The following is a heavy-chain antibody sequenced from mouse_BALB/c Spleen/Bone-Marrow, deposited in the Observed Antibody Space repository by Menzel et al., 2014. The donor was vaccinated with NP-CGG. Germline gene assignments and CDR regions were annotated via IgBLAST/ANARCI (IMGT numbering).Heavy chain of an antibody. J-gene: IGHJ2*01. CDR1: GYTFTSYY. Sequence: QVQLHQSGPELVKPVASVKLSFKASGYTFTSYYMYWMKQRPGQGLEWLGMINPSTVGTDFDEKFKIQATLTVDSSSNTAYMQLSSLTPDASSVYYCTRRLGRFYFDYWGQGTPLTVSS. CDR2: INPSTVGT. D-gene: IGHD4-1*01. V-gene: IGHV1-53*01. CDR3: TRRLGRFYFDY.